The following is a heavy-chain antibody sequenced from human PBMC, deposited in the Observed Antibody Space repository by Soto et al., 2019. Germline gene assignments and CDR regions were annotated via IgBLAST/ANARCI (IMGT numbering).Heavy chain of an antibody. Sequence: LSLTCTVSGVSVSSGEHYWSWIRQPPGRGLEWIGYIYNRGNTDYNPSLKSRVTMSIDTSKNQFSLKVRSVTAADTAVYYCASSTRTRGRLFDPWGQGTLVTVSS. J-gene: IGHJ5*02. D-gene: IGHD2-2*01. CDR1: GVSVSSGEHY. V-gene: IGHV4-30-4*01. CDR2: IYNRGNT. CDR3: ASSTRTRGRLFDP.